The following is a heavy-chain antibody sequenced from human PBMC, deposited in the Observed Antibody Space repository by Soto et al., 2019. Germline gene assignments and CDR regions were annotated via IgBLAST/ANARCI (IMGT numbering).Heavy chain of an antibody. CDR3: ARSQTTVPSYDY. CDR1: GTTISTGGYS. D-gene: IGHD4-17*01. CDR2: TYHSGNP. Sequence: PSETLSLTFGVSGTTISTGGYSWAWIRQPPGKALKWIGHTYHSGNPYYNPSLKSRVIISVDRSKNQFSLKLSSVTAADTAVYYCARSQTTVPSYDYWGQGTLVTVSS. V-gene: IGHV4-30-2*01. J-gene: IGHJ4*02.